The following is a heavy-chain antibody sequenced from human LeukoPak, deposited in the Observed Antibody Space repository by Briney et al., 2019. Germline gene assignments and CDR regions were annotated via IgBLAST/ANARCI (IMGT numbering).Heavy chain of an antibody. D-gene: IGHD4-17*01. Sequence: SEALSLTCTVSGGSISSYYWSWIRQPPGKGLEWIGYIYYSGSTNYNPSLKSRVTISVDTSKNQFSLKLSSVTAADAAVYYCARDVGDYDFDYWGQGTLVTVSS. CDR2: IYYSGST. J-gene: IGHJ4*02. V-gene: IGHV4-59*01. CDR3: ARDVGDYDFDY. CDR1: GGSISSYY.